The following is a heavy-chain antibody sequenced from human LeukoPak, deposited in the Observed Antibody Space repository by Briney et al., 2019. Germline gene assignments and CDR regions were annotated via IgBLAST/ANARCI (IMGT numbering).Heavy chain of an antibody. V-gene: IGHV4-61*01. J-gene: IGHJ4*02. CDR2: IYYSGST. D-gene: IGHD1-26*01. CDR1: GGSVSSGSYY. CDR3: ARVVVGATTGFDY. Sequence: SETLSLTCTVSGGSVSSGSYYWSRIRQPPGKGLEWIGYIYYSGSTNYNPSLKSRVTISVDTSKNQFSLKLSSVTAADTAVYYCARVVVGATTGFDYWGQGTLVTVSS.